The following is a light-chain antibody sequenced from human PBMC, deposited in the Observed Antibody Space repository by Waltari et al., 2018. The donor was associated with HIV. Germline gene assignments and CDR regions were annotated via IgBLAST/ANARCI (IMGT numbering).Light chain of an antibody. J-gene: IGKJ1*01. CDR2: GAS. CDR3: QQYNNWPPKT. V-gene: IGKV3-15*01. Sequence: EIVMTQSPATLSVSPGERATLPCRASQRVSSSLAWYQQKPGQAPRLRIYGASTRASGIPARFSGSGSGTEFTLIISSLQSEDFALYYCQQYNNWPPKTFGQGTKVEIK. CDR1: QRVSSS.